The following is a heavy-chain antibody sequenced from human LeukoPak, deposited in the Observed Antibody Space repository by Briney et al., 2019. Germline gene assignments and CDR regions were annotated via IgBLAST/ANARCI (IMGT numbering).Heavy chain of an antibody. CDR2: IYDSGST. Sequence: PSETLSLTCSVSGGSMTNLYWTWIPQPPGKGLEWIGDIYDSGSTRYNTSLESRVTISVDTSKNQFSLKLSSVTAADTAVYYCAKGGSTNFYYGDVWGQGTTVTVSS. J-gene: IGHJ6*02. CDR3: AKGGSTNFYYGDV. CDR1: GGSMTNLY. D-gene: IGHD2/OR15-2a*01. V-gene: IGHV4-59*01.